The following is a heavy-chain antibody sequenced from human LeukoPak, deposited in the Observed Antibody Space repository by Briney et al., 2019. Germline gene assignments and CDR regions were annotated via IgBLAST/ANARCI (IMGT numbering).Heavy chain of an antibody. D-gene: IGHD1-26*01. CDR2: IHHSGST. CDR1: GGSISTNNW. J-gene: IGHJ3*02. Sequence: SETLSLTCAVSGGSISTNNWWTWVRQPPGKGLEWIGEIHHSGSTDYNPSLKSRVTISPDKSKDQFSLTLTSVTAADTAVYFCARAPLSGTYYTDAFDIWGQGTMVTVSS. CDR3: ARAPLSGTYYTDAFDI. V-gene: IGHV4-4*02.